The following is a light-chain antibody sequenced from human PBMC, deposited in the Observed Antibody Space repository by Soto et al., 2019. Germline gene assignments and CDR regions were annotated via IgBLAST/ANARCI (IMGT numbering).Light chain of an antibody. CDR3: LQDYDYPRT. J-gene: IGKJ1*01. CDR1: QGIRNE. Sequence: AIQMTQSPSSLSASVGDRVTITFRASQGIRNELSWFQQRPGNAPTLLISAASRLQSGVPSKFRGRGSGTDFTLTISSLQPEDFATYYCLQDYDYPRTFGQGTKVDIK. CDR2: AAS. V-gene: IGKV1-6*01.